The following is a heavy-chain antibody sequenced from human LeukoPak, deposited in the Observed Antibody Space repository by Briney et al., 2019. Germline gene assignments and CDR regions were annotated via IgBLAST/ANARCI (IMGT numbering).Heavy chain of an antibody. D-gene: IGHD1-14*01. V-gene: IGHV3-30-3*01. J-gene: IGHJ4*02. Sequence: GRSLRLSCAASGFTFSSYAMHWVRQAPGKGLEWVAVISYDGSNKYYADSVKGRFTISRDNSKNTLYLQMNSLRAEDTAVYYCARVTEAQFFDYWGQGTLVTVSS. CDR3: ARVTEAQFFDY. CDR1: GFTFSSYA. CDR2: ISYDGSNK.